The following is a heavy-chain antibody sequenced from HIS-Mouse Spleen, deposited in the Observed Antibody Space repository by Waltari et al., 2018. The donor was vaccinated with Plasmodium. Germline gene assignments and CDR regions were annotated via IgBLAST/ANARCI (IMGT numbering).Heavy chain of an antibody. Sequence: QVQLVESGGGVVQPGRSLRLSCAASGFTFSSYAMHWVRQAPGKGLEGVAVIAYDGSKKYYADSVKGRSTIARDNSKNTRDLQMNSLRAEDTAVYYCARGIVGAKGFDYWGQGTLVTVSS. CDR1: GFTFSSYA. CDR2: IAYDGSKK. J-gene: IGHJ4*02. D-gene: IGHD1-26*01. CDR3: ARGIVGAKGFDY. V-gene: IGHV3-30-3*01.